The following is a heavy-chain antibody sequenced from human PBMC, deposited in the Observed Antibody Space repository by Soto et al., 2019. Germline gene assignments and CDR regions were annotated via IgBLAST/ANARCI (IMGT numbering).Heavy chain of an antibody. CDR3: ARDVSGYDYYYYYYMDV. CDR2: ISAHNGNT. V-gene: IGHV1-18*01. D-gene: IGHD5-12*01. J-gene: IGHJ6*03. CDR1: GYTFTSSG. Sequence: QVQLVQSGAEVKKPGASVKVSCKASGYTFTSSGISWVRQAPGQGLEWMGRISAHNGNTNYAQKLQDRVTMTTDTSTSTVYMELRSLSSDDTAVYYCARDVSGYDYYYYYYMDVWGKGTTVTVSS.